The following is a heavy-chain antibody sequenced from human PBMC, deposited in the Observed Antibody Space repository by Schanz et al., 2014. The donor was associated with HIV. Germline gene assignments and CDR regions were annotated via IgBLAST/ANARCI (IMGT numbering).Heavy chain of an antibody. J-gene: IGHJ4*02. CDR3: AQVLTLYNTSPLFY. CDR2: IWFDGSNQ. V-gene: IGHV3-33*08. CDR1: GFTFSSYG. Sequence: QVQLVESEGGVVQPGRSLRLSCAASGFTFSSYGMHWVRQAPGKGLEWVAVIWFDGSNQYYIDSVKGRFTISRDNSKNTLYLHMNSLRAEDTAVYYCAQVLTLYNTSPLFYWGQGTLVTVSS. D-gene: IGHD1-20*01.